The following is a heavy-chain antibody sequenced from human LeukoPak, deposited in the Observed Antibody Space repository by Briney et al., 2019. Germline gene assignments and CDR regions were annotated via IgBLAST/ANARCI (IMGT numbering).Heavy chain of an antibody. CDR2: IYYSVST. J-gene: IGHJ6*02. V-gene: IGHV4-61*01. D-gene: IGHD2-21*02. CDR3: ARGRADIVVVTAILNYYYYYGMDV. CDR1: GGSVSSGSYY. Sequence: SETLSLTCTVSGGSVSSGSYYWSWIRQPPGKGLEWIGYIYYSVSTNYNPSLKSRVTISVDTSKNQFSLKLSSVTAADTAVYYCARGRADIVVVTAILNYYYYYGMDVWGQGTTVTVSS.